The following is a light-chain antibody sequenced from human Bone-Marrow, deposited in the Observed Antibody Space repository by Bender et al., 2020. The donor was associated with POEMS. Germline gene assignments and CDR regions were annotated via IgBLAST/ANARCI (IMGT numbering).Light chain of an antibody. CDR2: EVT. Sequence: QSVLTQPASVSGSPGQSITISCTGTSSDVGRYNYVSWYQQHPGKAPKLVIYEVTKRPSGVPDRFSGSKSGNTASLTVSGLQAEDEADYYCSSYAGSNNLVIFGGGTKLTVL. V-gene: IGLV2-8*01. CDR1: SSDVGRYNY. J-gene: IGLJ2*01. CDR3: SSYAGSNNLVI.